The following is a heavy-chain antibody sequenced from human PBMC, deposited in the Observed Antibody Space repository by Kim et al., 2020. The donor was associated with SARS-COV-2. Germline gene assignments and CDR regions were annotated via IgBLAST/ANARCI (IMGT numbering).Heavy chain of an antibody. CDR3: AAVEGYCSSTSCYTGGAFDI. CDR2: IYSGGST. D-gene: IGHD2-2*02. Sequence: GGSLRLSCAASGFTVSSNYMSWVRQAPGKGLEWVSVIYSGGSTYYADSVKGRFTISRDNSKNTLYLQMNSLRAEDTAVYYCAAVEGYCSSTSCYTGGAFDIWGQGTMVTVSS. J-gene: IGHJ3*02. CDR1: GFTVSSNY. V-gene: IGHV3-66*01.